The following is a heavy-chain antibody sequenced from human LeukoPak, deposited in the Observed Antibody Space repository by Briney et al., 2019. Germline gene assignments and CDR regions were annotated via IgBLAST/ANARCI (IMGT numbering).Heavy chain of an antibody. CDR1: GFTFSDYN. D-gene: IGHD2-15*01. CDR3: AKAPVTSCRGAFCYPFDY. V-gene: IGHV3-11*01. Sequence: GGSLRLSCAASGFTFSDYNMKWTRQAPGKGLEWVSSISRSGSTKYYADSVKGRFTISRDNAKNSLFLQMNSLRAEDAAVYYCAKAPVTSCRGAFCYPFDYWGQGTLVTVSS. J-gene: IGHJ4*02. CDR2: ISRSGSTK.